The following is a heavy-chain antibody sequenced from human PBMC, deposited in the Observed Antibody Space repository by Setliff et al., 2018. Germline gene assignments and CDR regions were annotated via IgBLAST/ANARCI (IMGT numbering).Heavy chain of an antibody. Sequence: LRLSCAASGFTFSTYWMNWVRQAPGKGLEWVANIKQDGSEKYYVDSVKGRFTISRDNAENSLYLQVNSLRPEDSAVYYCAKEDYSDSSGYYYETPWFDPWGQGTLVTVSS. D-gene: IGHD3-22*01. CDR1: GFTFSTYW. J-gene: IGHJ5*02. V-gene: IGHV3-7*03. CDR2: IKQDGSEK. CDR3: AKEDYSDSSGYYYETPWFDP.